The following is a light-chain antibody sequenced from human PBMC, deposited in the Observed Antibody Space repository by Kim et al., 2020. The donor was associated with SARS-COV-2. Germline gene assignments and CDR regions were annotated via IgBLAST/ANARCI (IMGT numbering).Light chain of an antibody. Sequence: GQSITISCTGTSGDIGSKNYVSWYQHHPGKAPKLLIFDVNKRPSGLSNRFSGSKSGNTASLTISGLQAEDESDYYCSSFTTSNTWVFGGGTKVTVL. J-gene: IGLJ3*02. V-gene: IGLV2-14*03. CDR3: SSFTTSNTWV. CDR2: DVN. CDR1: SGDIGSKNY.